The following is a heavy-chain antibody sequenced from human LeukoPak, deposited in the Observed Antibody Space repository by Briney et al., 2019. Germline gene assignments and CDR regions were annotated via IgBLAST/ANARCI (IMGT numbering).Heavy chain of an antibody. CDR1: GGSISSYY. Sequence: PSETLSLTCTVSGGSISSYYWSWIRQPPGKGLEWIGYIYYSGSTNYNPSLKSRVTISVDTSKNQFSLKLSSVTAADTAVYYCARGIKMALPDYYYYYMDVWSEESTVTVSS. V-gene: IGHV4-59*01. D-gene: IGHD5-24*01. CDR2: IYYSGST. J-gene: IGHJ6*03. CDR3: ARGIKMALPDYYYYYMDV.